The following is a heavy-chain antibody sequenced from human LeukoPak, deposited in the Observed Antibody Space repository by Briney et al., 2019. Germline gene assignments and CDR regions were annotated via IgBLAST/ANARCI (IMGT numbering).Heavy chain of an antibody. Sequence: PSETLSLTCTVSGGSISSYYWSWIRQPPGKGLEWIGYIYYSGSTNYNPSLKSRVTISVDTSKNQFSMKLSSVTAADTAVYYCARRSYGIGNAFDIWGQGTMVTVSS. D-gene: IGHD1-26*01. CDR2: IYYSGST. CDR1: GGSISSYY. V-gene: IGHV4-59*08. J-gene: IGHJ3*02. CDR3: ARRSYGIGNAFDI.